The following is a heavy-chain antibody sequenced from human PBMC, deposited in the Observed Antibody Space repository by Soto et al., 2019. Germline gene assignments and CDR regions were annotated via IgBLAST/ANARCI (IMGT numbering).Heavy chain of an antibody. V-gene: IGHV3-30-3*01. Sequence: QVQLVESGGGVVQPGRSLRLSCAASGFIFSNYVMYWVRQAPGKGLEWVAFMSYDGTTKSYADSVKGRFTISRDNSQNTLYLQMNSLGPEDTGVYYCAREVLWSRYFDYWGQGTLVTVSS. CDR1: GFIFSNYV. CDR2: MSYDGTTK. CDR3: AREVLWSRYFDY. D-gene: IGHD3-10*01. J-gene: IGHJ4*02.